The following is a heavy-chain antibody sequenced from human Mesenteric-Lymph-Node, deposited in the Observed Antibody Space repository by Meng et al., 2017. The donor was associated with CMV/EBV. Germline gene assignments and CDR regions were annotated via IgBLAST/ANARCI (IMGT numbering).Heavy chain of an antibody. CDR3: ARYPRYEKVAGTTDY. CDR1: GGSISSYY. Sequence: SETLSLTCTVSGGSISSYYWSWIRQPPGKGLEWIGYIYYSGSTNYNPSLKSRVTISVDTSKNQFSLKLSSVTAADTAVYYCARYPRYEKVAGTTDYWGQGTLVTVSS. V-gene: IGHV4-59*12. J-gene: IGHJ4*02. CDR2: IYYSGST. D-gene: IGHD6-19*01.